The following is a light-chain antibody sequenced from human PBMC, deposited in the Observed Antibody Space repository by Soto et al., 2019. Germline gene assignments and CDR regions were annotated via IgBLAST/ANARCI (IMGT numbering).Light chain of an antibody. CDR2: EVS. V-gene: IGLV2-8*01. CDR1: SSDVGGYNY. CDR3: TSYAVTTMFI. J-gene: IGLJ1*01. Sequence: QSVLTQPPSASGSPRQSVTISCTGTSSDVGGYNYVSWYQQHPGKASKAIIYEVSKRPSGVPDRISGSKAGSTASLTVAGLQANDEADYNCTSYAVTTMFIFGTSPKVTVL.